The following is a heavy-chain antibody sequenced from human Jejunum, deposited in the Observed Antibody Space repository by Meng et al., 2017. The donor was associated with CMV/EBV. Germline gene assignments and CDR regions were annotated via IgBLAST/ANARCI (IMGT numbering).Heavy chain of an antibody. J-gene: IGHJ6*02. V-gene: IGHV3-9*01. D-gene: IGHD3-16*01. CDR1: TLENGA. Sequence: TLENGAKEWDGKDTGKGLEWVEGIVWHSGSIGYEDYVEGRFTISRDNAKNSLYLQMNSLTTEDTALYYCAKVSMAARRGTGGLDVWGQGTTVTVSS. CDR2: IVWHSGSI. CDR3: AKVSMAARRGTGGLDV.